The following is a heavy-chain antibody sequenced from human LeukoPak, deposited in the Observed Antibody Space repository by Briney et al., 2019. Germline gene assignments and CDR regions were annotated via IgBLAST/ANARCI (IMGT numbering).Heavy chain of an antibody. V-gene: IGHV4-61*02. CDR2: IYTSGST. J-gene: IGHJ4*02. CDR1: GGSISSDNYY. CDR3: ARAGDSGSYYYFDY. Sequence: PSQTLSLTCTVSGGSISSDNYYWSWIRQPAGKGLEWIGRIYTSGSTNYNPSLKSRVTISVDTSKNQFSLKLSSVTAADTAVYYCARAGDSGSYYYFDYWGQGTLVTVSS. D-gene: IGHD1-26*01.